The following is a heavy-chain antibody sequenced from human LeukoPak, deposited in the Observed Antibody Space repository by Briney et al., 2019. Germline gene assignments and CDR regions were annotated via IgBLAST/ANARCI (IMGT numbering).Heavy chain of an antibody. J-gene: IGHJ4*02. V-gene: IGHV1-18*01. D-gene: IGHD7-27*01. Sequence: ASVKVSCKASGYSFISYGITWVRQAPGQGLEWMGWISTYNGNTNYAQKVQGRVTVTTDTSTSTVYMELRSLRSDDTAVYYCARAPNWDRPFDSWGQGTLVTVSS. CDR2: ISTYNGNT. CDR3: ARAPNWDRPFDS. CDR1: GYSFISYG.